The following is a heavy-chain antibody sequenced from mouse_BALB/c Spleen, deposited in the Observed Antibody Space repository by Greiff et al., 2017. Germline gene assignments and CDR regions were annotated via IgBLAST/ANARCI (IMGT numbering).Heavy chain of an antibody. V-gene: IGHV1-9*01. Sequence: VQLQQSGAELMKPGASVKISCKATGYTFSSYWIEWVKQRPGHGLEWIGEILPGSGSTNYNEKFKGKATFTADTSSNTAYMQLSSLTSEDSAVYYCARYGGGTTWFAYWGQGTLVTVSA. CDR1: GYTFSSYW. CDR2: ILPGSGST. CDR3: ARYGGGTTWFAY. D-gene: IGHD4-1*01. J-gene: IGHJ3*01.